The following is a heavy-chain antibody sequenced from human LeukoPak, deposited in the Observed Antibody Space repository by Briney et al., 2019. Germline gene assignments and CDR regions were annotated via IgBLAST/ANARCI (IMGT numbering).Heavy chain of an antibody. D-gene: IGHD1-14*01. J-gene: IGHJ6*03. V-gene: IGHV4-31*03. CDR3: ARDRRKYYYMDV. Sequence: SQTLSPTCTVSGGSISSGGYYCSWIHQHPGNGLEWIGYIYSSGSTYYNPSLKSRVTISVDTSKNQFSLKLSSETAADTAVYYCARDRRKYYYMDVWGKGTTVTVSS. CDR2: IYSSGST. CDR1: GGSISSGGYY.